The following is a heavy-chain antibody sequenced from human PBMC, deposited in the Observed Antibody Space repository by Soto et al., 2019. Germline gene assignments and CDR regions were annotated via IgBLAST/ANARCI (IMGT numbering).Heavy chain of an antibody. CDR3: AKVPEYRDGSSFYYFDS. CDR2: ITTTGDTS. D-gene: IGHD6-6*01. Sequence: PGGSLRLSCAASGFTFSDFAMNWVRQTPGKRLEWVSIITTTGDTSYYADSVKGWFTISRDNSKNMLYLQMNNLRVDDTAIYFCAKVPEYRDGSSFYYFDSWGQGA. CDR1: GFTFSDFA. V-gene: IGHV3-23*01. J-gene: IGHJ4*02.